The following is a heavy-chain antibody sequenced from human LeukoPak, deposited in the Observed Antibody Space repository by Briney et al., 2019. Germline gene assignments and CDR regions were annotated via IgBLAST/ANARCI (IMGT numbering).Heavy chain of an antibody. CDR3: ARVEGGSYTFDY. J-gene: IGHJ4*02. CDR2: ISSSSSYI. CDR1: GFTFSSIS. D-gene: IGHD1-26*01. Sequence: PGGSLRLSCAASGFTFSSISMNWVRQAPGKGREWVSSISSSSSYIYYADSVKGRFTISRDNAKNSLYLQMNSLRAEDTAVYYCARVEGGSYTFDYWGQGTLVTVSS. V-gene: IGHV3-21*01.